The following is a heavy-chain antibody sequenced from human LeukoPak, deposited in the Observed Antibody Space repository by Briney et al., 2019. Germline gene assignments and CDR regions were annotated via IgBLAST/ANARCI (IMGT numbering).Heavy chain of an antibody. J-gene: IGHJ4*02. CDR2: FGWNSGSI. CDR3: AKGSGIAARPGYYFDY. V-gene: IGHV3-9*03. D-gene: IGHD6-6*01. Sequence: GGSLRLSCAASGFTFDYYALHGVRQPPGRGREWVSAFGWNSGSIGYADSVKGRFTISRDNAKNSLYLQMNSLRAEDMALYYCAKGSGIAARPGYYFDYWGQGTLVTVSS. CDR1: GFTFDYYA.